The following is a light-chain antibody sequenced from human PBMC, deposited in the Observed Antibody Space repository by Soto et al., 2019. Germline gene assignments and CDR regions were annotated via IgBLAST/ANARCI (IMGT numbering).Light chain of an antibody. J-gene: IGKJ1*01. Sequence: EIVLTQSPGTLSLSPGERATLSCRASQSVSSSYLAWYQQKPGQAPRLLIYGASIRATGIPDRFSGSGSATAFSVTISRLEPEDFAVYYGQQYCSPPWTFGQGAKVESK. CDR2: GAS. CDR3: QQYCSPPWT. V-gene: IGKV3-20*01. CDR1: QSVSSSY.